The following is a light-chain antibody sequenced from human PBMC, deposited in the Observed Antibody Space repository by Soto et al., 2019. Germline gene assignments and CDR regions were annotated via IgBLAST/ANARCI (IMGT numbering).Light chain of an antibody. Sequence: EIVMTQSPATLSVSPGERATLSCRASQSVSSNLAWYQQKPGQAPRLLIYGASTRATGIPAWFSGSGSGTEFTLTISSLQSEDFAVYYCQQYVHWPPGTFGQGTTVEIK. CDR1: QSVSSN. V-gene: IGKV3-15*01. CDR2: GAS. CDR3: QQYVHWPPGT. J-gene: IGKJ1*01.